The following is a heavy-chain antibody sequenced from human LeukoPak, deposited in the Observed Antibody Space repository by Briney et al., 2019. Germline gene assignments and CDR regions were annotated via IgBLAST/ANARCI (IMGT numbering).Heavy chain of an antibody. J-gene: IGHJ4*02. CDR3: ANEYSSGQQSSS. Sequence: PGGSLRLSCAASGFTFSSYGMHWVRQAPGKGLEWVAVISYYGSNKYYADSVKGRFTISRDNSKNTLYLQMNSLRAEDTAVYYCANEYSSGQQSSSWGQGTLVTVSS. CDR2: ISYYGSNK. D-gene: IGHD6-19*01. CDR1: GFTFSSYG. V-gene: IGHV3-30*18.